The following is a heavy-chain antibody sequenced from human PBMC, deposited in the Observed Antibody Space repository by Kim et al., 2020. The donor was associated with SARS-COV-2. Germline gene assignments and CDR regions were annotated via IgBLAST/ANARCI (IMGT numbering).Heavy chain of an antibody. CDR1: GGTFSSYA. D-gene: IGHD3-22*01. J-gene: IGHJ3*02. V-gene: IGHV1-69*13. CDR3: ARETYYYDSSGYTVGAFDI. Sequence: SVKVSCKASGGTFSSYAISWVRQAPGQGLEWMGGIIPIFGTANYAQKFQGRVTITADESTSTAYMELSSLRSEDTAVYYCARETYYYDSSGYTVGAFDIWGQGTMVTVSS. CDR2: IIPIFGTA.